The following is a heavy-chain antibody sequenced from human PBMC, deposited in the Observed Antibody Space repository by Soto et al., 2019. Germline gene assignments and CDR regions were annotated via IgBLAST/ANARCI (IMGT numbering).Heavy chain of an antibody. CDR1: GYTFNTYG. CDR3: ARDPHEFWTSYWFDP. CDR2: ISAYDGKT. Sequence: ASVKVSCKTSGYTFNTYGINCVLQSRLQGLELMGWISAYDGKTTYAEKFQGRVTLTTDTSTSTAYMELRSLRSDDTAIYYCARDPHEFWTSYWFDPWGQGTPVTVSS. D-gene: IGHD3-3*01. V-gene: IGHV1-18*01. J-gene: IGHJ5*02.